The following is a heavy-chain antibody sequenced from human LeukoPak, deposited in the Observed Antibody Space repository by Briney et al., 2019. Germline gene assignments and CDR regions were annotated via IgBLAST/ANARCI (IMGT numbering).Heavy chain of an antibody. V-gene: IGHV3-33*01. CDR1: GFTFSNYG. CDR3: VRVAVAGNLNNWFDP. CDR2: IWYDGSNK. Sequence: GRSLRLSCAASGFTFSNYGMHWARQAPGKGLEWVAVIWYDGSNKYYADSVKGRFTISRDNSKNTLYLQMNSLRAEDTAVYYCVRVAVAGNLNNWFDPWGQGTLVTVSS. D-gene: IGHD6-19*01. J-gene: IGHJ5*02.